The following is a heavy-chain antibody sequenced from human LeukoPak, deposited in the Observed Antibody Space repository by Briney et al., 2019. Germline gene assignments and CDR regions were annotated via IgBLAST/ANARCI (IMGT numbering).Heavy chain of an antibody. D-gene: IGHD2-15*01. Sequence: EASVKVSCKASGYTFSSYGISWVRRAPGQGLEWLGYISAYNGNTNYAQKVQGRITMTTDTSTSTAYMEMRSLRSDDTAVYYCARDCSGSSCYWIHWGQGTLVTVSS. CDR2: ISAYNGNT. CDR3: ARDCSGSSCYWIH. CDR1: GYTFSSYG. V-gene: IGHV1-18*01. J-gene: IGHJ4*02.